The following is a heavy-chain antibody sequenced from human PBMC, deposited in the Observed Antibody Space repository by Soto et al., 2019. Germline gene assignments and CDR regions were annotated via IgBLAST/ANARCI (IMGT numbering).Heavy chain of an antibody. CDR3: VRSVPAATWQYSGMDV. J-gene: IGHJ6*02. CDR2: IYHSGTF. Sequence: QVRLQESGPGLVEPSGTLSLTCAVSGDSVSSSSCWSWVRQAPGKGLEWIGEIYHSGTFNYNPSLARRVSVSVDKSSNQLSLNLKSVTAADTAVYYCVRSVPAATWQYSGMDVWGQGTTVTVSS. D-gene: IGHD2-2*01. V-gene: IGHV4-4*02. CDR1: GDSVSSSSC.